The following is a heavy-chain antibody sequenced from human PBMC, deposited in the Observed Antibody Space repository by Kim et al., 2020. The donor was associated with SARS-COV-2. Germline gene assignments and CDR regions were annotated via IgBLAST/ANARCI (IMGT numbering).Heavy chain of an antibody. CDR1: GGSLDSPNFY. Sequence: SETLSLTCAVSGGSLDSPNFYWTWIRQHAGKGLEWIGFIYKTGDSKYNPSLKSRATISIDPSANHFSLRLTSVTAADAAVYFCARILLNRWYLDPWGRGT. J-gene: IGHJ2*01. V-gene: IGHV4-31*11. CDR3: ARILLNRWYLDP. CDR2: IYKTGDS.